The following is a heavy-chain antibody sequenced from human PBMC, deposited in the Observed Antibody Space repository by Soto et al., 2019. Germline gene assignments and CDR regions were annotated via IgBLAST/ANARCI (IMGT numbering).Heavy chain of an antibody. CDR2: IIPLYGTV. J-gene: IGHJ4*02. Sequence: QAHLAQSGAEVKKPGSSVTVSCKASGGTFNSYGISWVRQAPGQGLDWMGVIIPLYGTVNYAQKFQGRVSITADKSTSTAYMDLNSLRSDDTAAYYCARVRVIRGVIPSHFGLWGQGTQVTVSS. V-gene: IGHV1-69*06. CDR1: GGTFNSYG. D-gene: IGHD3-10*01. CDR3: ARVRVIRGVIPSHFGL.